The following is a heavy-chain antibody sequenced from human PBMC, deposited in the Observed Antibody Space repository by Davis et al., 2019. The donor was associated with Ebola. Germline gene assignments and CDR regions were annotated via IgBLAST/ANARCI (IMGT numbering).Heavy chain of an antibody. Sequence: GESLKISCAASGFTVSSNYMSWVRQAPGKGLEWVSVIYSGGSTYYADSVKGRFTISRDNSKNTLYLQMNSLRAEDTAVYYCAKDLLVLPDYFDYWGQGTLVTVSS. J-gene: IGHJ4*02. CDR3: AKDLLVLPDYFDY. V-gene: IGHV3-66*01. CDR1: GFTVSSNY. CDR2: IYSGGST. D-gene: IGHD2-8*01.